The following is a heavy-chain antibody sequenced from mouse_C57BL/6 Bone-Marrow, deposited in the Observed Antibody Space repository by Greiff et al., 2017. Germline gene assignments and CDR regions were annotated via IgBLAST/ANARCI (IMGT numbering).Heavy chain of an antibody. D-gene: IGHD2-12*01. J-gene: IGHJ2*01. CDR3: ARSVHYSGDFDY. CDR2: IYPRSGNT. V-gene: IGHV1-81*01. Sequence: QVQLQQSGAELARPGASVKLSCKASGYTFTSYGISWVKQRTGQGLEWIGEIYPRSGNTYYNEKFKGKATLTADKSSSTAYMELRSLTSEDSAVYFCARSVHYSGDFDYWGQGTTLTVSS. CDR1: GYTFTSYG.